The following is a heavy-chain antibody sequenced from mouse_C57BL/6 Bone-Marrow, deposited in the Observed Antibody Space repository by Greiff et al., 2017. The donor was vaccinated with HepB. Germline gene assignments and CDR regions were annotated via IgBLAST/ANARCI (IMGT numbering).Heavy chain of an antibody. CDR2: IYPGDGDT. Sequence: QVQLQQSGPELVKPGASVKISCKASGYAFSSSWMNWVKQRPGKGLEWIGRIYPGDGDTNYNGKFTGKATLTADKSSSTAYMQLSSLTSEDSAVYFCARPSPMDYWGQGTSVTVSS. CDR1: GYAFSSSW. J-gene: IGHJ4*01. CDR3: ARPSPMDY. V-gene: IGHV1-82*01.